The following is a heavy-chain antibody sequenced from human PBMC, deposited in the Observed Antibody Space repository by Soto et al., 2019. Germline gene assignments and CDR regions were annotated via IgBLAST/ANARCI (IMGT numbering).Heavy chain of an antibody. CDR3: ARDLSRXISMIGLDIHY. CDR2: ISYDESKK. CDR1: GFTFSNYA. V-gene: IGHV3-30-3*01. D-gene: IGHD3-22*01. J-gene: IGHJ4*02. Sequence: PGGSLRLSCAASGFTFSNYAMHWVRKSPGKGLELVAIISYDESKKYYAESVRGRFTISRDNSKNTLYLQMSSLRPDDTAVYYCARDLSRXISMIGLDIHYWGQGSLVTVYS.